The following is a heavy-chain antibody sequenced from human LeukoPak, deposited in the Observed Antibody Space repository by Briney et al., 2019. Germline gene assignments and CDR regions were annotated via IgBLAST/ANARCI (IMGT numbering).Heavy chain of an antibody. Sequence: SETLSLPCTVPGGSISSYSWSWIRQPAGKGLGWSGRIYTSRRTNYNPALKSRVTISVDKSKNQFPLKLSSVTAADTAVYYCARSPVVVPAAIDYWGQGTLVTVSS. V-gene: IGHV4-4*07. CDR1: GGSISSYS. CDR2: IYTSRRT. CDR3: ARSPVVVPAAIDY. J-gene: IGHJ4*02. D-gene: IGHD2-2*01.